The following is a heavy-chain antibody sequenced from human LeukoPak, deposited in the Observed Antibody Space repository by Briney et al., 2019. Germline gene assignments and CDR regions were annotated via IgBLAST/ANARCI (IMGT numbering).Heavy chain of an antibody. V-gene: IGHV4-39*01. D-gene: IGHD1-7*01. CDR2: IYYSGST. CDR1: GGSISSSSYY. J-gene: IGHJ4*02. Sequence: SETLSLTCTVSGGSISSSSYYWGWIRQPPGKGLEWIGSIYYSGSTYYNPSLKSRVTISVDTSKNQFSLKLSSVTAADTAVYYCARGNYGADYWGQGTLVTVSS. CDR3: ARGNYGADY.